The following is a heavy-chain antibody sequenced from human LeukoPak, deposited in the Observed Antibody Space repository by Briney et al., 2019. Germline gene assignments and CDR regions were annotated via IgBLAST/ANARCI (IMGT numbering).Heavy chain of an antibody. CDR3: ARDGVAELMSALDY. CDR2: ISSSSTYI. D-gene: IGHD1-26*01. V-gene: IGHV3-21*06. CDR1: GFTFSSYS. J-gene: IGHJ4*02. Sequence: GGSLRLSCAASGFTFSSYSMNWVRQAPGKGLEWVSFISSSSTYIYYADSLKDRFTISRDNAKNSLYLQMNSLRAEDAAVYYCARDGVAELMSALDYWGQGILVTVSS.